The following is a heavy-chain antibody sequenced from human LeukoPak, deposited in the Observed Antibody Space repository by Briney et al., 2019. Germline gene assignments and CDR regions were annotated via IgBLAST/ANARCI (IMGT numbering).Heavy chain of an antibody. V-gene: IGHV1-24*01. J-gene: IGHJ6*04. CDR2: FDPEDGET. Sequence: ASVKVSCKVSGYTLTELSMHWVRQAPGKGLEWMGGFDPEDGETIYAQKFQGRVTMTEDTSTDTAYMGLSSLRSEDTAVYYCATVTITMVRGVRYGMDVWGKGTTVTISS. CDR1: GYTLTELS. CDR3: ATVTITMVRGVRYGMDV. D-gene: IGHD3-10*01.